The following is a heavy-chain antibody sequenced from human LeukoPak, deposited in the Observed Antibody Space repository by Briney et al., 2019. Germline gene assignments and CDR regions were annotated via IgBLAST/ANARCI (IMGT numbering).Heavy chain of an antibody. Sequence: ASVKVSCKASGYTFTGYYIHWVRQAPGQGLEWMGWINPNSGGTNYAQKFQGRVTMTRDTSISTAYMELSRLRSDDTAVYYCARAGDSYYYYYMDVWGKGTTVTISS. J-gene: IGHJ6*03. V-gene: IGHV1-2*02. CDR2: INPNSGGT. CDR1: GYTFTGYY. CDR3: ARAGDSYYYYYMDV. D-gene: IGHD7-27*01.